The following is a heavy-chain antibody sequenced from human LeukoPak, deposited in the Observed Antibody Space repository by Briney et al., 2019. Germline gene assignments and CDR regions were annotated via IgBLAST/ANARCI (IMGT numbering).Heavy chain of an antibody. CDR2: ISSSARHI. V-gene: IGHV3-21*01. Sequence: GGALRLSCAASGFTFDDYSMNWVRQAPGKGLEWVSSISSSARHIYYADSVKGRFSISRDNARSSLSLQMDSLRPEDTAVYYCARGRGNWDLCYFDYWGQGTLVTVSS. CDR1: GFTFDDYS. CDR3: ARGRGNWDLCYFDY. D-gene: IGHD7-27*01. J-gene: IGHJ4*02.